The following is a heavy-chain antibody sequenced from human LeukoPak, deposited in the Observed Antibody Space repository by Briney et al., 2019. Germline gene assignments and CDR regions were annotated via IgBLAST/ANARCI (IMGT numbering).Heavy chain of an antibody. J-gene: IGHJ4*02. CDR2: IYYSGST. CDR3: AKTYYDFWSGQGFFDY. V-gene: IGHV4-39*01. Sequence: PSETLSRTCTVSGGSISSSSYYWGWIRQPPGKGQEWMGRIYYSGSTYYNPSLKSRVTISVDTSKNQFSLKLSSVTAADTAVYYCAKTYYDFWSGQGFFDYWGQGTLVTVSS. D-gene: IGHD3-3*01. CDR1: GGSISSSSYY.